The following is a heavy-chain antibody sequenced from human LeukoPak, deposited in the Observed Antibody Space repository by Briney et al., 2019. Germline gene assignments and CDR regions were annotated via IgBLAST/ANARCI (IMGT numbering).Heavy chain of an antibody. CDR1: GFTSSSYS. J-gene: IGHJ6*03. CDR2: ISSSSSTI. CDR3: ARDAYSGSYYMDV. D-gene: IGHD1-26*01. Sequence: PGGSLRLSCAASGFTSSSYSMHWVRQAPGKGLEWVSYISSSSSTIYYADSAKGRFTISRDNARSSLYLQMNSLRAEDTAVYYCARDAYSGSYYMDVWGKGTTVTVSS. V-gene: IGHV3-48*01.